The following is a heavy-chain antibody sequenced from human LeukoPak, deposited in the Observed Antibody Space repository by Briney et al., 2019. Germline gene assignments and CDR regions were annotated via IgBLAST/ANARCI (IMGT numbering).Heavy chain of an antibody. CDR3: ARVRGYYKYYYYGMDV. CDR1: GYTFTGYY. V-gene: IGHV1-2*02. J-gene: IGHJ6*02. Sequence: ASVKVSCKASGYTFTGYYMHWVRQAPGQGPEWMGWINPNSGGTNYAQKFQGRVTMTRDTSISTAYMELSRLRSDDTAVYYCARVRGYYKYYYYGMDVWGQGTTVTVSS. D-gene: IGHD4-17*01. CDR2: INPNSGGT.